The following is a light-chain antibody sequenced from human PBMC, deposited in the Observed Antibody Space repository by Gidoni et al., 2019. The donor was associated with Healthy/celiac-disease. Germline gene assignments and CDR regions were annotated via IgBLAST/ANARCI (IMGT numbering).Light chain of an antibody. CDR1: QSVSSY. V-gene: IGKV3D-11*02. Sequence: SPATLSLSPGERATLSCRARQSVSSYLAWYQQKPGQAPRLLIYDASNRATGIPARFSGSGPGTDFTLTISSLEPEDFAVYYCQQRSNWPWTFGQGTKVEIK. CDR3: QQRSNWPWT. J-gene: IGKJ1*01. CDR2: DAS.